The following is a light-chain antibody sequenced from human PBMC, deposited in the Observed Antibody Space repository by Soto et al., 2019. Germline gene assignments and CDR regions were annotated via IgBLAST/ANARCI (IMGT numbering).Light chain of an antibody. Sequence: QSALTQPRSVSGSPGQSVTISCTGSSSDVGAYNFVSWYQRYPAKAPKLMIYDVNKRPSGVPDRFSGSKSGYTASLPISGLQAEDEADYYCCSYAGNYPKFGVGTQLTVL. V-gene: IGLV2-11*01. CDR2: DVN. J-gene: IGLJ3*02. CDR3: CSYAGNYPK. CDR1: SSDVGAYNF.